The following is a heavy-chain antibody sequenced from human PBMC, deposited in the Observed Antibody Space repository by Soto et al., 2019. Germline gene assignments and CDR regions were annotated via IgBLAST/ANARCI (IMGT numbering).Heavy chain of an antibody. Sequence: PSETLSLTCTVSGGSISSYYWSWIRQPPGKGLEWIGYIYYSGSTNYNPSLKSRVTISVDTSKNQFSLKLSSVTAADTAVYYCARHRRGGATIYWFDPWGQGTLVTVS. J-gene: IGHJ5*02. CDR3: ARHRRGGATIYWFDP. CDR2: IYYSGST. CDR1: GGSISSYY. D-gene: IGHD1-26*01. V-gene: IGHV4-59*08.